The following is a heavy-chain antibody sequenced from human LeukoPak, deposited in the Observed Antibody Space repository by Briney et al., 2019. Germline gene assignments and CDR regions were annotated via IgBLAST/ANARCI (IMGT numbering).Heavy chain of an antibody. CDR2: INTNTGNP. J-gene: IGHJ5*02. Sequence: ASVKVSCKASGYTFTSYAMNWVRQAPGQGLEWMGWINTNTGNPTYAQGFTGRFVFSLDTSVSTAYLQISSLKAEDTAVYYCARDGCSGGSCYSRWFDPWGQGTLVTVSS. CDR3: ARDGCSGGSCYSRWFDP. V-gene: IGHV7-4-1*02. CDR1: GYTFTSYA. D-gene: IGHD2-15*01.